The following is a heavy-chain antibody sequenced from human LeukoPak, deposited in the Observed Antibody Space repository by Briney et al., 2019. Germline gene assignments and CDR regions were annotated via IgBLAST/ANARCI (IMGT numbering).Heavy chain of an antibody. CDR2: ISSSGTTI. D-gene: IGHD1-26*01. Sequence: GGSLRLSCAASGFSFSTYWMSWVRQAPGKGLEWVSYISSSGTTIYYADSVKGRFTISRDNAKNSLYLQMNSLRAEDTAVYYCARRRDSGSLQHFDYRGQGTLVTVSS. J-gene: IGHJ4*02. CDR1: GFSFSTYW. CDR3: ARRRDSGSLQHFDY. V-gene: IGHV3-11*01.